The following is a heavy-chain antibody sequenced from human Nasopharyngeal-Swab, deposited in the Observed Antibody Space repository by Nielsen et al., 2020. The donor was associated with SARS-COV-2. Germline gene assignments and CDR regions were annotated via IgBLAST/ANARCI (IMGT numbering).Heavy chain of an antibody. V-gene: IGHV4-39*01. D-gene: IGHD5-12*01. CDR3: ASLVTTNTLGYYFNS. CDR2: IHRSGST. J-gene: IGHJ4*02. CDR1: GGSISSSSYY. Sequence: SETLSLTCTVSGGSISSSSYYWGWIRQPPGKGLEWIGNIHRSGSTDYNPSLKSRVTISVDTSKNQFSLNLSSVTAADTAVYYCASLVTTNTLGYYFNSWGQGTLVTVSS.